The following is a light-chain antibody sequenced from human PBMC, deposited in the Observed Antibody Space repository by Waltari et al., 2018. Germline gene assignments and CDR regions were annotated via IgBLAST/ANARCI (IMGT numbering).Light chain of an antibody. Sequence: QSVLTQPPSVSATPGQRVTISCSGINANLGSNSVTWYHQLPGTAPQLLIYSNNQRPSGVPDRFSGSKPGTSASLAIIGLQSEDEADYYCAAWDDSLNGWVFGGGTKLTVL. CDR1: NANLGSNS. V-gene: IGLV1-44*01. CDR3: AAWDDSLNGWV. J-gene: IGLJ2*01. CDR2: SNN.